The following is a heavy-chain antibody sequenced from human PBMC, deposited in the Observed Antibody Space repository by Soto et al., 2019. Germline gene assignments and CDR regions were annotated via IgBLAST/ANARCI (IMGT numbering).Heavy chain of an antibody. Sequence: GSLRLSCAASGFTFSSYGMHWVRQAPGKGLEWVAVISYDGSNKYYADSVKGRFTISRDNSKNTLYLQMNSLRAEDTAVYYCALLMVGENYYYYGMDVWGQGTTVTVSS. CDR3: ALLMVGENYYYYGMDV. D-gene: IGHD3-10*01. CDR2: ISYDGSNK. CDR1: GFTFSSYG. V-gene: IGHV3-30*03. J-gene: IGHJ6*02.